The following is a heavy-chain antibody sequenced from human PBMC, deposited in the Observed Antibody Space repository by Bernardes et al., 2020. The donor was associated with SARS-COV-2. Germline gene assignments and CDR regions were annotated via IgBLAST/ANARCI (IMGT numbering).Heavy chain of an antibody. CDR3: ARFGYCTTNSCPTMAYYYYYYGMDV. CDR1: GFTFSNSN. J-gene: IGHJ6*02. V-gene: IGHV3-21*01. Sequence: GGSLRLSCAASGFTFSNSNMNWVRQAPGKGLEWVSSISGDSTYIYFADPVKGRFTISRDNAKNSLYLQMNSLSAEDTAVYYCARFGYCTTNSCPTMAYYYYYYGMDVWGQGTTVTVSS. CDR2: ISGDSTYI. D-gene: IGHD2-2*03.